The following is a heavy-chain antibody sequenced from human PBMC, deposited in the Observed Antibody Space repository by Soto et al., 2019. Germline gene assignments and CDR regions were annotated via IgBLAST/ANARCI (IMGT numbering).Heavy chain of an antibody. D-gene: IGHD3-3*01. Sequence: GGSLRLSCAASGFTCSNYAMTWVRQAPGEGLEWVSTISGGTTYYADSVKGRFTISRDNPKKTLELQMNSLRAEDTAVYYCVKDWSGDKCPCLDVWGQGTTVTVSS. J-gene: IGHJ6*02. CDR1: GFTCSNYA. V-gene: IGHV3-23*01. CDR3: VKDWSGDKCPCLDV. CDR2: ISGGTT.